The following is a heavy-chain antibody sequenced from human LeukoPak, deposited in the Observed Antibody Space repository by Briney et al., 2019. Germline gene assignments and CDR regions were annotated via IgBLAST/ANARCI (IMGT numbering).Heavy chain of an antibody. CDR3: ASSSGPWLVRGTAGFDY. Sequence: GRSLRLSCAASGFTFSSYGMHWVRQAPGKGLEWVAVISYDGSIKYYADSVKGRFTISRDNSKNTLYLQMNSLRAEDTAVYYCASSSGPWLVRGTAGFDYWGQGTLVTVSS. V-gene: IGHV3-30*03. J-gene: IGHJ4*02. CDR2: ISYDGSIK. D-gene: IGHD6-19*01. CDR1: GFTFSSYG.